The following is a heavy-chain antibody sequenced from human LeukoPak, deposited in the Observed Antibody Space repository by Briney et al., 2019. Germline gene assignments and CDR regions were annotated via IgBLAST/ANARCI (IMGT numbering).Heavy chain of an antibody. V-gene: IGHV3-23*01. J-gene: IGHJ4*02. D-gene: IGHD3-22*01. CDR3: AKDFDSSGYSHYFDY. CDR1: GFTFSSYA. Sequence: TGGSLRLSCAASGFTFSSYAMSWVRQAPGKGLEWVSAISGSGGSTYYADSVKGRFTISRDNSKNTLYLQMNSLRAEDTAVYYCAKDFDSSGYSHYFDYWGQGTLVTVSS. CDR2: ISGSGGST.